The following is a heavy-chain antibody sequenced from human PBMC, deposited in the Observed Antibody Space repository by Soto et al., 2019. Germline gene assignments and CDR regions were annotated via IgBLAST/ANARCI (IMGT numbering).Heavy chain of an antibody. J-gene: IGHJ5*02. V-gene: IGHV4-59*01. CDR1: GGSISSYY. CDR3: ARDSGYCSGGSCYYWFDP. Sequence: QVQLQESGPGLVKPSETLSLTCTVSGGSISSYYWSWIRQPPGKGLEWIGYTYYSGSTNYNPSLKSRVTISVATSKNQFSLKLSSVTAADTAVYYWARDSGYCSGGSCYYWFDPWGQGTLVTVSS. CDR2: TYYSGST. D-gene: IGHD2-15*01.